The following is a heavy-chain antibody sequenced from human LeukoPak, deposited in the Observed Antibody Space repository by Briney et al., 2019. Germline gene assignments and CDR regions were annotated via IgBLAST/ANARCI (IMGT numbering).Heavy chain of an antibody. CDR3: ARVQYYYGSGSYMAFDI. D-gene: IGHD3-10*01. CDR1: GGSISSGDYY. V-gene: IGHV4-30-4*01. J-gene: IGHJ3*02. Sequence: SETLSLTCTVSGGSISSGDYYWNWIRQPPGKGLEWIGYIYYSGSTYYNPSLKSRVTISVDTSKNQFSLKLSSVTAADTAVYYCARVQYYYGSGSYMAFDIWGQGTMVTVSS. CDR2: IYYSGST.